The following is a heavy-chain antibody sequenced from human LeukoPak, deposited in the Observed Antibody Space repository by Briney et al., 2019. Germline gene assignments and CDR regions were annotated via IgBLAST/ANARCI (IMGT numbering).Heavy chain of an antibody. CDR2: IYHSGST. Sequence: SETLSLTCAVSGGSISSSNWWSWIRQPPGKGLEWIGEIYHSGSTNYNPSLKSRVTISVDKSKTQFSLKLSSVTAADTAVYYCAREGTRGSGWYRGYYYYYMDVWGKGTTVTVSS. V-gene: IGHV4-4*02. D-gene: IGHD6-19*01. CDR1: GGSISSSNW. J-gene: IGHJ6*03. CDR3: AREGTRGSGWYRGYYYYYMDV.